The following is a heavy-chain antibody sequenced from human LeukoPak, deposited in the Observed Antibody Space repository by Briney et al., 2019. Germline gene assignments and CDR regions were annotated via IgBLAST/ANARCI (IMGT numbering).Heavy chain of an antibody. CDR2: IYYSGST. V-gene: IGHV4-39*07. J-gene: IGHJ4*02. Sequence: SETLSLTCTVSGGSISSSSYYWGWIRQPPGKGLEWIGSIYYSGSTYYNPSLKSRVTISVDTSKNQFSLKLSSVTAADTAVYYCASFRWYYDSSGYYPDYWGQGTLVTVSS. CDR3: ASFRWYYDSSGYYPDY. D-gene: IGHD3-22*01. CDR1: GGSISSSSYY.